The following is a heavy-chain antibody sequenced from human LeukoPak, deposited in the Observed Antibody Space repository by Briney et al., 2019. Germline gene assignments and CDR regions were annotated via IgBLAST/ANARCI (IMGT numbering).Heavy chain of an antibody. CDR1: GESFSAYY. CDR2: INHSGST. Sequence: SETLSLTCAVYGESFSAYYWSWIRQPPGKGLEWIGEINHSGSTNYNPSLKSRVTISVDTSKNQFSLKLSSVTAADTAVYYCARGSRRDIVVVPAAIRVRNWFDPWGQGTLVTVSS. D-gene: IGHD2-2*01. V-gene: IGHV4-34*01. J-gene: IGHJ5*02. CDR3: ARGSRRDIVVVPAAIRVRNWFDP.